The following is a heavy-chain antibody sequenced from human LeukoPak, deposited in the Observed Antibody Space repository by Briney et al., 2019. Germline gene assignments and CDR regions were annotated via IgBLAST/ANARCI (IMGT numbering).Heavy chain of an antibody. CDR1: GYTFTSYA. D-gene: IGHD2/OR15-2a*01. CDR2: INAGNGNT. J-gene: IGHJ4*02. Sequence: GASVKVSCKASGYTFTSYAMHWVRQAPGQRLEWMGWINAGNGNTKYSQKFQGRVTITRDTSASTAYMELSSLGSEDTAVYYCARDVPLQYLLDYWGQGTLVTVSS. V-gene: IGHV1-3*01. CDR3: ARDVPLQYLLDY.